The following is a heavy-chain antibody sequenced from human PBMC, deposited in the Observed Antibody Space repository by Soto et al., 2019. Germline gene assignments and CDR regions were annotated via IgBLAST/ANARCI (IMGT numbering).Heavy chain of an antibody. Sequence: GGSLRLSCAASGFTFSSYGMHWVRQAPGKGLEWVSVISGSGSSTYYADSVKGRFTISRDNSKNTLYLQMNSLRAEDTAVYYCAKDLKSYSGSDAFDIWGQGTMVTVSS. V-gene: IGHV3-23*01. J-gene: IGHJ3*02. CDR1: GFTFSSYG. CDR3: AKDLKSYSGSDAFDI. CDR2: ISGSGSST. D-gene: IGHD5-12*01.